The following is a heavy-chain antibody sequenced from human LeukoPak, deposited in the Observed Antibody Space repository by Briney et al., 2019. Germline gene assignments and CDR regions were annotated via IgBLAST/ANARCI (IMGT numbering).Heavy chain of an antibody. Sequence: GGSLRLSCAASGFTFSSYWMSWVRQAPGKGLEWVANIKQDGSGKYYVDSVKGRFTISRDNAKNSLYLQMNSLRAEDTAVYYCARGRGYSYGGPYFDYWGQGTLVTVSS. D-gene: IGHD5-18*01. CDR2: IKQDGSGK. CDR1: GFTFSSYW. J-gene: IGHJ4*02. V-gene: IGHV3-7*01. CDR3: ARGRGYSYGGPYFDY.